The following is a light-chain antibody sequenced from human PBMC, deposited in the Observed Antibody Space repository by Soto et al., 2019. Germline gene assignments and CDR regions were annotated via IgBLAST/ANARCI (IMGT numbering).Light chain of an antibody. CDR1: QYINTR. CDR2: QTS. CDR3: HQRQSWPRT. Sequence: EIVLTQSPATLSSFPGDRVTLSCGASQYINTRLAWYEHRPGQAPRLLVYQTSIRAAGIPARFSASGTGTDFNLTISDVQPEDFAVYYCHQRQSWPRTFGQGTKVDIK. J-gene: IGKJ1*01. V-gene: IGKV3-11*01.